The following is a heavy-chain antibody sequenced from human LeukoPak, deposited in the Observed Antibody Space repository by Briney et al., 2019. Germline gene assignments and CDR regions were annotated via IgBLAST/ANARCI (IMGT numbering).Heavy chain of an antibody. V-gene: IGHV4-59*01. CDR2: IYYSGST. CDR1: GGSISSYY. CDR3: ARDHGSSWYYYGMDV. J-gene: IGHJ6*02. Sequence: SETLSLTCTVSGGSISSYYWSWIRQPPGKGLEWIGYIYYSGSTNYNPPLKSRVTISVDTSKNQFSLKLSSVTAADTAVYYCARDHGSSWYYYGMDVWGQGTTVTVSS. D-gene: IGHD6-13*01.